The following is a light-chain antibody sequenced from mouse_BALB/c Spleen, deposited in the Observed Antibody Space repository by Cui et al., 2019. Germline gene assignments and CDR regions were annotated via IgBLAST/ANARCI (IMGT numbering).Light chain of an antibody. J-gene: IGKJ1*01. CDR2: STS. Sequence: QIVLTQSPAILPASLGEEITITCSSSSRGSYMHWYQQKLGTSPKLLIYSTSNLASGVPSRFSGSGSGTFYSLTISSVEAEDAADYYCHQWSSSRTFGGGTKLEIK. CDR1: SRGSY. V-gene: IGKV4-80*01. CDR3: HQWSSSRT.